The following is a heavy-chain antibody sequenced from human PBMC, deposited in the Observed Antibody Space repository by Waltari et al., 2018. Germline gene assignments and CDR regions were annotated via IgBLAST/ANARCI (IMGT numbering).Heavy chain of an antibody. Sequence: QVQLVQSGAEVKKPGASVTVSCRFPGYTLLNLPCHWVRRPPGKGLEWMGGFDPEDGETIYAQKFQGRVTMTEDTSTDTAYMELSSLRSEDTAVYYCATVSSSWRFPPHDYWGQGTLVTVSS. CDR1: GYTLLNLP. CDR3: ATVSSSWRFPPHDY. J-gene: IGHJ4*02. D-gene: IGHD6-13*01. V-gene: IGHV1-24*01. CDR2: FDPEDGET.